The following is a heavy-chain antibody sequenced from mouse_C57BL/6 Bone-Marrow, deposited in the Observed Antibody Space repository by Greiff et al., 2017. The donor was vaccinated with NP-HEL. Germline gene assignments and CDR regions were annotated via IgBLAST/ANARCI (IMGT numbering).Heavy chain of an antibody. Sequence: EVKLMESGGGLVQPGGSMKLSCVASGFTFSNYWMNWVRQSPEKGLEWVAQIRLKSDNYATLYAESVKGRFTISRDDSKSSVYLQMNHLRAEDTGIYYCTSGTGAWFAYWGQGTLVTVSA. J-gene: IGHJ3*01. V-gene: IGHV6-3*01. D-gene: IGHD4-1*01. CDR1: GFTFSNYW. CDR2: IRLKSDNYAT. CDR3: TSGTGAWFAY.